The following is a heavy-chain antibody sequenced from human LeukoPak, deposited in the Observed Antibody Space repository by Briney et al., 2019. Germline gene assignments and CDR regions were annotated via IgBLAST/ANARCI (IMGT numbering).Heavy chain of an antibody. CDR1: GFTFSNYA. CDR2: ISSNGDRT. Sequence: GGSLRLSCAASGFTFSNYAMHWVRQAPGKGPEYVSAISSNGDRTYYADSVKGRFTISRDNSKNTLYLQMGSLRAEDMAVYYCARGLSGSCYSGADYWGQGTLVTVSS. CDR3: ARGLSGSCYSGADY. V-gene: IGHV3-64*02. D-gene: IGHD2-15*01. J-gene: IGHJ4*02.